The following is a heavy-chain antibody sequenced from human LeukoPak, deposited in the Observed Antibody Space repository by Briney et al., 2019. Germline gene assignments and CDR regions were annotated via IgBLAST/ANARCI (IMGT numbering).Heavy chain of an antibody. Sequence: GGSLRLSCAASGFTFSSYWMSWVRQAPGKGLEWVANIKQDGSEKYYVDSVKGRFTISRDNAKNSLYLQMNSLRAEDTAVYYCARLPILHGTSPHFDYWGQETLVTVSS. CDR1: GFTFSSYW. CDR2: IKQDGSEK. J-gene: IGHJ4*02. CDR3: ARLPILHGTSPHFDY. V-gene: IGHV3-7*01. D-gene: IGHD4-23*01.